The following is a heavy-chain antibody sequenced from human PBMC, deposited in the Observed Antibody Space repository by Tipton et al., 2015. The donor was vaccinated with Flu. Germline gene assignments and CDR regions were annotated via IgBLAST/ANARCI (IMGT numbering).Heavy chain of an antibody. Sequence: SLRLSCAASGFTFSSYSMNWVRQAPGKGLEWVSSITDSGGSTYYADSVKGRFTVSRDNSKTTLYLQMNSLRADDTAVYYCGKGSYRYGLTSGLTDYWGLGNLVTVSS. J-gene: IGHJ4*02. D-gene: IGHD5-18*01. V-gene: IGHV3-23*01. CDR1: GFTFSSYS. CDR3: GKGSYRYGLTSGLTDY. CDR2: ITDSGGST.